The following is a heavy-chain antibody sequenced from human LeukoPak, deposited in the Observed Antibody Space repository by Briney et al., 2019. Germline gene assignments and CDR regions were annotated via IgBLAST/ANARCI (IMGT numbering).Heavy chain of an antibody. Sequence: ASVKVSCKASGYTFTSYDINWVRQATGQGLEWMGWMNPSSGNTGYAQKFQGRVTMTRNTSISTAYMELSSLRSEDTAVYYCAISRKTYYYDSSGRPRDAFDIWGQGTMVTVSS. V-gene: IGHV1-8*01. CDR3: AISRKTYYYDSSGRPRDAFDI. D-gene: IGHD3-22*01. CDR1: GYTFTSYD. J-gene: IGHJ3*02. CDR2: MNPSSGNT.